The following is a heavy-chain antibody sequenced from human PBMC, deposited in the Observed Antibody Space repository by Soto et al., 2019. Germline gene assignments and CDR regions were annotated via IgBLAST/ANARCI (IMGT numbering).Heavy chain of an antibody. CDR1: GYTFTSYD. J-gene: IGHJ3*02. CDR2: MNPNSGNT. CDR3: ARGGRYQLLWLDDAFDI. V-gene: IGHV1-8*01. Sequence: ASVKVSCKASGYTFTSYDINWVRQATGQGLEWMGWMNPNSGNTGYAQKFQGRVTMTRNTSISTAYMELGSLRSEDTAVYYCARGGRYQLLWLDDAFDIWGQGTMVTVSS. D-gene: IGHD2-2*01.